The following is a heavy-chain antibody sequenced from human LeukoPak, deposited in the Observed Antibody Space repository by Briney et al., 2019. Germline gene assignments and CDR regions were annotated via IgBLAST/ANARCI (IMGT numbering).Heavy chain of an antibody. Sequence: GGSLRLSCAASGFIFSSYAMNWVRQAPGKGLEWVSGLSGSGDTTYYADSVKGRFTISRDNSKNTLYLQMNSLRAEDTAVYYCARARPNTTSFDYWGQGTLVTVSS. CDR2: LSGSGDTT. J-gene: IGHJ4*02. CDR1: GFIFSSYA. CDR3: ARARPNTTSFDY. V-gene: IGHV3-23*01. D-gene: IGHD1-1*01.